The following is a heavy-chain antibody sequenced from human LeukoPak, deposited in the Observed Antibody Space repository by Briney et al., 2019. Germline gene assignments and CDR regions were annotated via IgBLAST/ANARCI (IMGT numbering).Heavy chain of an antibody. CDR1: GYTFTSYY. D-gene: IGHD6-19*01. CDR2: INPSGGST. J-gene: IGHJ4*02. CDR3: ARDFEQWLVQGFDY. V-gene: IGHV1-46*01. Sequence: ASVKVSCKPSGYTFTSYYMHWVRHAPGQGLEWMGIINPSGGSTSYAQKFQGRVTMTRDTSTSTVYMELSSLRSEETAVYYCARDFEQWLVQGFDYWGQGTLVTVSS.